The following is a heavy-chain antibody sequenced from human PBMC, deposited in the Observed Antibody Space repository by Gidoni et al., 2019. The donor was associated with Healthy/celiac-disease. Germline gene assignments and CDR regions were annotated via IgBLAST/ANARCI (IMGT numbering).Heavy chain of an antibody. Sequence: QVQLVQSGAEVKKPGSSVKVSCKASGGTFSSDAISWVRQAPGQGLEWMGRIIPILGIANYAQKFQGRVTITADKSTSTAYMELSSLRSEDTAVYYCASANSSSWFRAFDIWGQGTMVTVSS. CDR1: GGTFSSDA. CDR2: IIPILGIA. D-gene: IGHD6-13*01. V-gene: IGHV1-69*09. CDR3: ASANSSSWFRAFDI. J-gene: IGHJ3*02.